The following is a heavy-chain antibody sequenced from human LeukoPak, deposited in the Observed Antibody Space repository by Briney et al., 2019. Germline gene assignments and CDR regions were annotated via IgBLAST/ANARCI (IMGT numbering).Heavy chain of an antibody. Sequence: GESLKISCKGSGYSFTSYWIAWVRQMPGKGLEWMGSIYPGDSDTRYSPSFQGQVTISADKSIPPAYLQLSSLKASATAIYYCARRAVAADGENAEYFQHWGQGTLVTVSS. J-gene: IGHJ1*01. CDR3: ARRAVAADGENAEYFQH. CDR2: IYPGDSDT. CDR1: GYSFTSYW. V-gene: IGHV5-51*01. D-gene: IGHD6-13*01.